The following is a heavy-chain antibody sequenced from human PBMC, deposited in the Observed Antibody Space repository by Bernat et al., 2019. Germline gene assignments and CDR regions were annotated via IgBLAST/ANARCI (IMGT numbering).Heavy chain of an antibody. J-gene: IGHJ5*02. CDR1: GFTFSDYY. Sequence: QVQLLESGGGLVKPGGSLRLSCAASGFTFSDYYMSWVRQAPGKGLEWVSYISSSSSYTNYADSVKGRFTIARDNTKNSLYLQMNSLRAEDTAEYYCASDRLGSSGSNRFDHWGQGTLVTVSS. CDR2: ISSSSSYT. CDR3: ASDRLGSSGSNRFDH. V-gene: IGHV3-11*03. D-gene: IGHD3-22*01.